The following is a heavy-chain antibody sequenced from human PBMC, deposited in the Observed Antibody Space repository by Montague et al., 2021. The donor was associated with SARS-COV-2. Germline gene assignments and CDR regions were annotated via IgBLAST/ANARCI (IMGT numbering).Heavy chain of an antibody. D-gene: IGHD3-9*01. CDR3: ARDGSLRFEILLAPRHYYHGMDV. CDR2: IYYSGST. J-gene: IGHJ6*02. V-gene: IGHV4-39*07. CDR1: GGSISSSSYY. Sequence: SETLSLTCTVSGGSISSSSYYWGWIRQPPGKGLEWIGSIYYSGSTYYNPSLKSRVTISVDTSKNQFSLKLSSVTAADTAVYYCARDGSLRFEILLAPRHYYHGMDVWGQGTTVTVSS.